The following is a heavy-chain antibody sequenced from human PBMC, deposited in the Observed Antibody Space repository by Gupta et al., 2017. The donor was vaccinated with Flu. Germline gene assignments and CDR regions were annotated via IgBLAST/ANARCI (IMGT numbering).Heavy chain of an antibody. CDR3: ARGLYGGDPENYYSYGLDV. Sequence: NYVFTWVRQAPGQGLEWMGGIVPMFDTVKFAQKLQGRVTITADKSAATTYMELTSLRSEDTALYYCARGLYGGDPENYYSYGLDVWGQGTTVTVSS. V-gene: IGHV1-69*06. CDR1: NYV. CDR2: IVPMFDTV. J-gene: IGHJ6*02. D-gene: IGHD2-21*02.